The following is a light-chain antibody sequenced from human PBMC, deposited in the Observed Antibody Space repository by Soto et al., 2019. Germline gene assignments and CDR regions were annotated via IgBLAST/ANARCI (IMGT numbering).Light chain of an antibody. J-gene: IGKJ3*01. CDR1: QSVSSY. CDR2: DAS. CDR3: QQRRNWPPT. Sequence: IVLTQSPATLSLSPGERATLSCRARQSVSSYLAWYQQKPGQAPRLLIYDASNRATGIPARFSGSGSGTDFTLNISSLEPEDFAVYYCQQRRNWPPTFGPGTKVDVK. V-gene: IGKV3-11*01.